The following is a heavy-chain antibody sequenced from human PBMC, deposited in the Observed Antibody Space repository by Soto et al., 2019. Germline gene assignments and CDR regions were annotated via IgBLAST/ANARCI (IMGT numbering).Heavy chain of an antibody. CDR1: GFTFGYYA. V-gene: IGHV3-9*01. CDR3: AKDAYCSSIRCYALRGTLDY. CDR2: ISCDGGSI. D-gene: IGHD2-2*01. Sequence: EVQLVESGGGLVQPGRSLRLSCAASGFTFGYYAMHWVRQAPGKGQEWVSGISCDGGSIGYADSVKGRFTISRDNAKHSLYLQMNSLRAEESALYYCAKDAYCSSIRCYALRGTLDYWGQGTLVTVSS. J-gene: IGHJ4*02.